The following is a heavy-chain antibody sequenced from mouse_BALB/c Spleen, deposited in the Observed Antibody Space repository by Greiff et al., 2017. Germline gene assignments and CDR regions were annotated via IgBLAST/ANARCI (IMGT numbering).Heavy chain of an antibody. CDR3: ARLGNFYAMDY. CDR2: IDPSDSYT. CDR1: GYTFTSYW. D-gene: IGHD2-1*01. V-gene: IGHV1-69*02. J-gene: IGHJ4*01. Sequence: QVQLQQPGAELVKPGASVKLSCKASGYTFTSYWMHWVKQRPGQGLEWIGEIDPSDSYTNYNQKFKGKATLTVDKSSSTAYMQLSSLTSEDSAVYYCARLGNFYAMDYWGQGTSVTVSS.